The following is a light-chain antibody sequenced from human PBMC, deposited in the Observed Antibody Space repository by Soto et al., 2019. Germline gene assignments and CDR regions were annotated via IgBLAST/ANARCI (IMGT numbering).Light chain of an antibody. Sequence: SYELTQAPSVSAAPGQTAKITCGGSGIGSKSVHWYQQKPGQAPVLVIYYDSDRPSGIPERFSGSNSGNTATLNINRVEAGDEADYFCQVWDSTFDHVVFGGGTKVTVL. CDR1: GIGSKS. CDR2: YDS. V-gene: IGLV3-21*04. CDR3: QVWDSTFDHVV. J-gene: IGLJ2*01.